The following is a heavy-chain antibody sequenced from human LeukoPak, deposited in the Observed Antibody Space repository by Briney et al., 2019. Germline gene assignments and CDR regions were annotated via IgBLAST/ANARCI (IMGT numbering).Heavy chain of an antibody. J-gene: IGHJ5*02. CDR1: GGSFSGYY. CDR3: ARAGNSSSWYVVGDWFDP. D-gene: IGHD6-13*01. Sequence: PSETLSLTCAVYGGSFSGYYWSWIRQPPGEGLEWIGEINHSGSTNYNPSLKSRVTISVDTSKNQFSLKLSSVTAADTAVYYCARAGNSSSWYVVGDWFDPWGQGTLVTVSS. CDR2: INHSGST. V-gene: IGHV4-34*01.